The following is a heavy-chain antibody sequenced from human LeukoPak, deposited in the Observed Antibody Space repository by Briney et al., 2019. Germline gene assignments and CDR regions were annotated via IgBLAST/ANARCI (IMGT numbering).Heavy chain of an antibody. V-gene: IGHV4-30-2*01. J-gene: IGHJ4*02. CDR2: IYHSGST. Sequence: SQTLSLTCTVSGGSISSGGYYWSWIRQPPGKGLEWIGYIYHSGSTYYNPSLKSRVTISVDRSKNQFSLKLSSVTAADTAVYYCARDMDCSSTSCYNLDYWGQGTLVTVSS. D-gene: IGHD2-2*02. CDR1: GGSISSGGYY. CDR3: ARDMDCSSTSCYNLDY.